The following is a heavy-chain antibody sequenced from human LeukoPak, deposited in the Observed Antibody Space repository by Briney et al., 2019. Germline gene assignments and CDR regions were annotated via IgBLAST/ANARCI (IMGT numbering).Heavy chain of an antibody. D-gene: IGHD2-15*01. Sequence: ASVKVSCKASGYTFTGYYMHWVRQAPGQRLEWMGWINPNSGGTNYAQKFRGRVTMTRDTSISTAYMELSRLRSDDTAVYYCARSWRFCSGDSCYPIDYWGQGTLVTVSS. V-gene: IGHV1-2*02. CDR2: INPNSGGT. CDR1: GYTFTGYY. J-gene: IGHJ4*02. CDR3: ARSWRFCSGDSCYPIDY.